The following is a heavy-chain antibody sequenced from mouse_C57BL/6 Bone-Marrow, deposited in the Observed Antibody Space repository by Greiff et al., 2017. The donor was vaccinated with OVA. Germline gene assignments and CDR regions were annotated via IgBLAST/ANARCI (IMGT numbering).Heavy chain of an antibody. D-gene: IGHD3-2*02. V-gene: IGHV1-19*01. CDR2: INPCNGGT. CDR3: AGRELRLRSYYFDY. Sequence: VQLQQSGPVLVKPGASVKMSCKASGYTFTDYYMNWVKQSHGKSLEWVGDINPCNGGTSYNQKFKGTATLTVDKSSSTAYMELNSLTSEDSAVYYCAGRELRLRSYYFDYWGQGTTLTVSS. CDR1: GYTFTDYY. J-gene: IGHJ2*01.